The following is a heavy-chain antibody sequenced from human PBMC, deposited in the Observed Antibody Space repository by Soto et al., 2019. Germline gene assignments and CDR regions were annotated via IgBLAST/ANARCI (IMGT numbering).Heavy chain of an antibody. V-gene: IGHV1-46*01. CDR3: ARGHYSRSVVVVAASNEVYDY. D-gene: IGHD2-15*01. CDR2: INPSGGST. J-gene: IGHJ4*02. Sequence: QVQLVQSGAEVKKPGAAVKVSCKASGYTFTSYYMHWVRQATGQGLGWMGIINPSGGSTSYAEKFQGRVTMTRDTSTSTVYMELSSLRSEDTAVYYCARGHYSRSVVVVAASNEVYDYWGQGTLVTVSS. CDR1: GYTFTSYY.